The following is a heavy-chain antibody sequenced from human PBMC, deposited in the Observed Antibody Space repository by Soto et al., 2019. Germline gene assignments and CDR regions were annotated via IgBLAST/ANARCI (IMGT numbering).Heavy chain of an antibody. CDR3: ARGANPDGYYDFWSGYSGNWFDP. Sequence: QVQLVQSGAEVKKPGASVKVSCKASGYTFTSYGISWVRQAPGQGLDWMGWISAYNGNTNYAKKLQGRVTMTTDTSTSTAYMDLRSLRSDDTAVYYCARGANPDGYYDFWSGYSGNWFDPWGQGTLVTVS. J-gene: IGHJ5*02. D-gene: IGHD3-3*01. CDR2: ISAYNGNT. CDR1: GYTFTSYG. V-gene: IGHV1-18*01.